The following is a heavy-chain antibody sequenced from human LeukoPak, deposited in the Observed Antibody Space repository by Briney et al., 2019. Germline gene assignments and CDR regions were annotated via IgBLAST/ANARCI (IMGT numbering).Heavy chain of an antibody. D-gene: IGHD6-25*01. V-gene: IGHV3-21*01. CDR3: SRAPYSSAPYLEYFQH. CDR2: ISSSSTYI. Sequence: GGSLRLSCTGSGFSFYDYSMNWVRLAPGKGLEWVSCISSSSTYIYYADSVEGRFSISRDNAKKSMYLQMNSLRAEDTAVYYCSRAPYSSAPYLEYFQHWGHGTLVTVSS. CDR1: GFSFYDYS. J-gene: IGHJ1*01.